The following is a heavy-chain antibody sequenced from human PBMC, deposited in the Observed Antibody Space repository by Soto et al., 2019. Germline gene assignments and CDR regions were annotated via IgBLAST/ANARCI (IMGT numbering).Heavy chain of an antibody. V-gene: IGHV4-34*01. Sequence: SETLSLTCAVYGGSFSGYYWSWIRQPPGKGLEWIGEINHRGSTNYNPSLKSRVTISVDTSKTQFSLKLSSVPAADTAVYYCARRAFYYGMDVWGQGTTVTVSS. J-gene: IGHJ6*02. CDR1: GGSFSGYY. CDR2: INHRGST. CDR3: ARRAFYYGMDV.